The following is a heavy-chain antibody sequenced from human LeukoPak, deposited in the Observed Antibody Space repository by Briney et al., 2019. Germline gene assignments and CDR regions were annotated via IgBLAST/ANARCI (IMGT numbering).Heavy chain of an antibody. V-gene: IGHV3-53*01. CDR1: GFTFSDYY. CDR2: IYSGGNT. CDR3: ARGETSSYDY. J-gene: IGHJ4*02. D-gene: IGHD2-2*01. Sequence: GGSLRLSCAVSGFTFSDYYMSWVRQAPGKGLEWVSVIYSGGNTYYADSVKGRFTISRDNSKNTVYLQMNSLRAEDTAVYYCARGETSSYDYWGQGTLVTVSS.